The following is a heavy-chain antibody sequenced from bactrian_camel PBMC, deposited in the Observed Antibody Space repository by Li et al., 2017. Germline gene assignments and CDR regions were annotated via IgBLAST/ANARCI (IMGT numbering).Heavy chain of an antibody. D-gene: IGHD4*01. Sequence: HVQLVESGGGSVQSGGSLRLSCAASGAAIRRYCMAWFRQVLGEEREEVAKVDIDGRTTYADSVKGRFTISQDNAKNTLYLQMNSLKTDDTAVYYCVASHFGGATCRSFDYDDVYWGQGTQVTVS. CDR1: GAAIRRYC. V-gene: IGHV3S53*01. CDR2: VDIDGRT. J-gene: IGHJ4*01. CDR3: VASHFGGATCRSFDYDDVY.